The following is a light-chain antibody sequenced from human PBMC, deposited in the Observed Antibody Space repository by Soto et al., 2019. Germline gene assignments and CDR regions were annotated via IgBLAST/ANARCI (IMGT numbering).Light chain of an antibody. CDR3: QQYGTPRSVT. CDR2: GAS. Sequence: EIVLTECPGTRSLSPWEESTLSFMASQSVDSNYLAWYQQKPGQTPRLIIYGASGRADGIPHRFSGSGFGTDFTLTISKVEPEDFAVYYCQQYGTPRSVTFGQGTRLEIK. V-gene: IGKV3-20*01. J-gene: IGKJ5*01. CDR1: QSVDSNY.